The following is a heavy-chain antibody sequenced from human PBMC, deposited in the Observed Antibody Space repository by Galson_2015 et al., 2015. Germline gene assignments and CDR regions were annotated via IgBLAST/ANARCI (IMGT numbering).Heavy chain of an antibody. Sequence: PALVKPTQTVTLACTFSGFSLSTGAVGVGWIRQPPGKALEWLALIYWDDDKRYSPSLKSRLTITKDTSKNQVVLRMTNMDPVDTATYYCAHWHYASGGWDYWGQGTLLTVSS. J-gene: IGHJ4*02. D-gene: IGHD3-16*01. CDR2: IYWDDDK. CDR3: AHWHYASGGWDY. CDR1: GFSLSTGAVG. V-gene: IGHV2-5*02.